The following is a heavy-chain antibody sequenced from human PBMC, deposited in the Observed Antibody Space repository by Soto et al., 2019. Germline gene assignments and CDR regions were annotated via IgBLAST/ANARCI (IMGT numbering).Heavy chain of an antibody. CDR3: ARDDCSSTSCYAPSSAFDI. J-gene: IGHJ3*02. Sequence: ASVKVSCKASGYTFTSYGISWVRQAPGQGLEWMGWISAYNGNTNYAQKLQGRVTMTTDTSTSTAYMELRSLRSGDTAVYYCARDDCSSTSCYAPSSAFDIWGQGAMVTVSS. D-gene: IGHD2-2*01. V-gene: IGHV1-18*01. CDR1: GYTFTSYG. CDR2: ISAYNGNT.